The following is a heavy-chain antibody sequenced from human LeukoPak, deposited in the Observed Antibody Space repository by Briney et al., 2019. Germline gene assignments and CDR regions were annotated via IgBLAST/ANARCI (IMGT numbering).Heavy chain of an antibody. CDR2: IYVDGRTT. D-gene: IGHD7-27*01. V-gene: IGHV3-74*01. Sequence: GGSLRLSCVASGFTFSNYWMHWVRQPPGKGLVWVSRIYVDGRTTNYADSVKGRFTISRDNAKNTVYLEMNSLRAEDTAVYYCAKDGGLWVSAHWGDSWGRGTLVTVSS. J-gene: IGHJ4*02. CDR1: GFTFSNYW. CDR3: AKDGGLWVSAHWGDS.